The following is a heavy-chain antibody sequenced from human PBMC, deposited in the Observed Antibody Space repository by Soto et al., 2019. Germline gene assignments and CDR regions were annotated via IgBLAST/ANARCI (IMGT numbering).Heavy chain of an antibody. J-gene: IGHJ3*02. CDR1: GFTFNFFA. CDR2: VSKDGSNT. Sequence: QVQLVESGGGVVQPGRSLRLSCAASGFTFNFFAMHWVRQAPGKGLEWVAAVSKDGSNTYYADSVKGRFTISSDNPKNTLYLRLNGSRVGDTAGYYCAREKWWEPGVDAFHIWGQGRMVTVSP. V-gene: IGHV3-30-3*01. CDR3: AREKWWEPGVDAFHI. D-gene: IGHD1-26*01.